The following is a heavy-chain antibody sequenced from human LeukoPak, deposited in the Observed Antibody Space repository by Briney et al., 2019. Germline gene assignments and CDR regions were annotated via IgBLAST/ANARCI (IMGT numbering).Heavy chain of an antibody. D-gene: IGHD3-10*01. Sequence: GGSLRLSCAVSGFTFSSYWMHWVRQVPGEGLVWVSRISSDGSTTTYADSVKGRFTISRDNAKNTLYLQMNSLRAEDTAVYYCVNILFGWGQGTLVTVSP. J-gene: IGHJ4*02. V-gene: IGHV3-74*01. CDR3: VNILFG. CDR2: ISSDGSTT. CDR1: GFTFSSYW.